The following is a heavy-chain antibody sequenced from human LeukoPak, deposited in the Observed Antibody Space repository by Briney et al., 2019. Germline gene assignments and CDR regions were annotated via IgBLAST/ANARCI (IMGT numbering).Heavy chain of an antibody. Sequence: SVKVSCKASGGTFSSYAISWVRQAPGQGLEWMGGIIPIFGTANYAQKFQGRVTITADKSTSTAYMELSSLRSGDTAVYYCARFGLLYHDGLDYWGQGTLVTVSS. CDR2: IIPIFGTA. V-gene: IGHV1-69*06. J-gene: IGHJ4*02. D-gene: IGHD3-3*01. CDR1: GGTFSSYA. CDR3: ARFGLLYHDGLDY.